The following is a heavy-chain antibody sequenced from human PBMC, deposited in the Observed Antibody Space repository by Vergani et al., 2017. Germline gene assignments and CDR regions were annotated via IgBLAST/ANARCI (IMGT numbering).Heavy chain of an antibody. CDR2: IYYTGST. J-gene: IGHJ3*02. CDR1: GGSISSHY. CDR3: AAWGGGAFDI. V-gene: IGHV4-59*11. Sequence: QVQLQESGPGLVRPSETLSLTCTVSGGSISSHYWSWIRLPPGKGLECIGYIYYTGSTNYNPSLKSRVTISLDTSKNQFSLNLNSVTAADTAVDYFAAWGGGAFDIWGQGTMVTVSS. D-gene: IGHD3-16*01.